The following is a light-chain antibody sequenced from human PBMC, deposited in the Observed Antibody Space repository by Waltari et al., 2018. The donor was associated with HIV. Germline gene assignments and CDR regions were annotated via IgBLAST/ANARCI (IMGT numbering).Light chain of an antibody. CDR2: GVS. J-gene: IGKJ2*01. CDR3: QMYDRAPYT. CDR1: QGIGSD. Sequence: DVQMTQSPSSLSASVGDRVAITCRASQGIGSDLAWYQQKPGKVPRLLIYGVSTLQSGVPALFSVSGSGTDFTLTITNLQTEEFSFYYCQMYDRAPYTFGPGTRLELK. V-gene: IGKV1-27*01.